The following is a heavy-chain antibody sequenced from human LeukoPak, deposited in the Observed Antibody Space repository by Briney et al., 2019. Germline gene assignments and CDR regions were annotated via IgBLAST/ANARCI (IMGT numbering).Heavy chain of an antibody. CDR1: GGSISKQY. CDR2: IYGDGTI. D-gene: IGHD3-10*01. J-gene: IGHJ5*02. CDR3: TRDSGTTGEVKFDP. V-gene: IGHV4-4*07. Sequence: SETLSLTCTVSGGSISKQYWTWVRQSAGKGLEWIGRIYGDGTITYNPSLKSRVTISVDTSKNQFSLRLTSVTAADTAMYYCTRDSGTTGEVKFDPWGQGILVTVSS.